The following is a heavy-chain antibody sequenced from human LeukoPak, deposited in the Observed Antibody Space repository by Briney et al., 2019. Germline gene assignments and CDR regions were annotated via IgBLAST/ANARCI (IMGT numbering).Heavy chain of an antibody. CDR1: GYTFTSYD. D-gene: IGHD6-13*01. CDR3: AREWISGTWFPDWFDP. V-gene: IGHV1-8*03. J-gene: IGHJ5*02. CDR2: MNPKSGDT. Sequence: GASVKVSCKASGYTFTSYDINWVRQATGQGLEWMGWMNPKSGDTGYAQKFQGRLTITRNTSISTAYMELSGLRSEDTAVYYCAREWISGTWFPDWFDPWGQGTLVTVSS.